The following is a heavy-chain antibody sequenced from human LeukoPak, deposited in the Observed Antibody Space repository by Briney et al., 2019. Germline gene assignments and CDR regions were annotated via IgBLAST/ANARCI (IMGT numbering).Heavy chain of an antibody. J-gene: IGHJ3*02. CDR1: GFTFSSYG. D-gene: IGHD4-17*01. CDR3: AKFPLGYGDYVGAFDI. Sequence: GGSLRLSCAASGFTFSSYGMHWVRQAPGKGLEWVAVISYDGSDKYYADSVKGRFTISRDNSKNTLYLQMNSLRAEDTAVYYCAKFPLGYGDYVGAFDIWGQGTMVTVSS. CDR2: ISYDGSDK. V-gene: IGHV3-30*18.